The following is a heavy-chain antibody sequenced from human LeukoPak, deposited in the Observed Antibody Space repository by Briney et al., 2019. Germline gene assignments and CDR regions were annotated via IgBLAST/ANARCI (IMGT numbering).Heavy chain of an antibody. Sequence: GGSLRLSCAASGFTVSGNYMSWVRQAPGKGLEWVSVIYSGGSTYYADSVKGRFTISRDNSKNTLYLQMSSLRAEDTAVYYCAKRIQLWFFDYWGQGTLVTVSS. CDR3: AKRIQLWFFDY. CDR1: GFTVSGNY. D-gene: IGHD5-18*01. J-gene: IGHJ4*02. CDR2: IYSGGST. V-gene: IGHV3-53*01.